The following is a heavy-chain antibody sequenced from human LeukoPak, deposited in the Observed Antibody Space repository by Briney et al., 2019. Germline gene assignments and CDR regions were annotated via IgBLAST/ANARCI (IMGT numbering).Heavy chain of an antibody. CDR3: ATEGEQRLDY. V-gene: IGHV3-48*01. CDR2: ISSSSSTI. D-gene: IGHD6-25*01. CDR1: GFTFSSYS. Sequence: GSLRLSCAASGFTFSSYSMNWVRQAPGKGLEWVSYISSSSSTIYYADSVKGRFTISRDNAKNSLYLHMNSLRAEDTAVYYCATEGEQRLDYWGQGTLVTVSS. J-gene: IGHJ4*02.